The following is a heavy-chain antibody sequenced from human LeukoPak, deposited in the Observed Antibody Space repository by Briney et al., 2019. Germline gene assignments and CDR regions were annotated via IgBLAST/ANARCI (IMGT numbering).Heavy chain of an antibody. Sequence: PSVTLSCTASGYTFSTYSMHWVWIGHAQGSEWMWVVNTSDSGTHYAQNFLGRITMITDTPTTTEYMDLSSLISDATAIYYCARLSALYTHGLDVWGQGTPVTVSS. CDR2: VNTSDSGT. D-gene: IGHD3-3*01. V-gene: IGHV1-46*01. CDR3: ARLSALYTHGLDV. CDR1: GYTFSTYS. J-gene: IGHJ6*02.